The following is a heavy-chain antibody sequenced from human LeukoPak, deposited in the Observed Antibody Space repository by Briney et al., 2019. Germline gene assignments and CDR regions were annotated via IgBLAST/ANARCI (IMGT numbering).Heavy chain of an antibody. Sequence: PSETLSLTCTVSGGSISSDSYYWSWIRQPAGKGLEWIGRIYTHGSTNYNPSLKSRVTISVDTSKNQFSLKLSSVTAADTAVYYCAREDMVRGVIRWYFDLWGRGTLVTVSS. J-gene: IGHJ2*01. CDR1: GGSISSDSYY. D-gene: IGHD3-10*01. CDR2: IYTHGST. CDR3: AREDMVRGVIRWYFDL. V-gene: IGHV4-61*02.